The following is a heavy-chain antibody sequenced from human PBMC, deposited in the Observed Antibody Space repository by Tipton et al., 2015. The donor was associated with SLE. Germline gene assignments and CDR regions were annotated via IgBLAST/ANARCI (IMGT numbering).Heavy chain of an antibody. CDR3: AKDYNHDNADYN. CDR2: ISYGGAT. V-gene: IGHV4-39*07. D-gene: IGHD4-17*01. CDR1: GGSITTRSYY. J-gene: IGHJ4*02. Sequence: TLSLTCIVSGGSITTRSYYWGWIRQPPGKGLEWIASISYGGATYYNPSLKSRVTISVDKSKNQFSLKLSSVTVADTAVYYCAKDYNHDNADYNWGQGTLVIVSS.